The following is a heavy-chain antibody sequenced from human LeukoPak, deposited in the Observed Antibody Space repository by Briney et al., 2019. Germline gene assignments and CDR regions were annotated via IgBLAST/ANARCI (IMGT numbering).Heavy chain of an antibody. D-gene: IGHD6-13*01. CDR1: GGSISSGGYY. CDR3: ASLRTYSSSWSLGAFDI. V-gene: IGHV4-31*03. Sequence: SETLSLTCTVSGGSISSGGYYWGWIRQHPGKGLEWIGYIYYSGSTYYNPSLKSRVTISVDTPKNQFSLKLSSVTAADTAVYYCASLRTYSSSWSLGAFDIWGQGTMVTVSS. CDR2: IYYSGST. J-gene: IGHJ3*02.